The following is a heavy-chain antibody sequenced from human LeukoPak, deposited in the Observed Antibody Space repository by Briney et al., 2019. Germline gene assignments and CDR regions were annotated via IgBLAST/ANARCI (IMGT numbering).Heavy chain of an antibody. CDR2: ITGSGGST. CDR3: AKAQVGAILHAFDI. D-gene: IGHD1-26*01. J-gene: IGHJ3*02. V-gene: IGHV3-23*01. Sequence: GGSLRLSCAASGFTFSSYAMNWVRQAPGKGLEWVSAITGSGGSTYYADSVKGRFTISRDNSKNTLYLQMNSLRAEDTAVYYCAKAQVGAILHAFDIWGQGTMVTVSS. CDR1: GFTFSSYA.